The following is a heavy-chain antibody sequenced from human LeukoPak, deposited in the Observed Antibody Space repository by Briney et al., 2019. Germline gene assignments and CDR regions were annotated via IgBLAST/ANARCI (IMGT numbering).Heavy chain of an antibody. CDR2: IWYDGSNK. CDR1: GFTFSSYG. D-gene: IGHD1-26*01. Sequence: GGSLRLSCAASGFTFSSYGMHWVRQAPGKGLEWVAVIWYDGSNKYYADSVKGRFTISRDNSKNTLYLQMNSLRAEDTAVYYCAKDPIYLSRIVGATHLDYWGQGTLVTVSS. CDR3: AKDPIYLSRIVGATHLDY. J-gene: IGHJ4*02. V-gene: IGHV3-33*06.